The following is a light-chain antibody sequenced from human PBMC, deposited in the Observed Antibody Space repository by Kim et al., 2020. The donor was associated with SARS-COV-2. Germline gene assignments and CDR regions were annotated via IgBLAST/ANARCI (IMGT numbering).Light chain of an antibody. Sequence: DIVLTQFPATLSLSPGERATLSCRASQSVSTYLAWYQHKPGQAPRLLIHDASHRATGIPPRFRGSGSGTDFTLTISSLEPEDFALYSFPPRSNCPPPFGGGPKVEI. J-gene: IGKJ4*01. CDR3: PPRSNCPPP. V-gene: IGKV3-11*01. CDR2: DAS. CDR1: QSVSTY.